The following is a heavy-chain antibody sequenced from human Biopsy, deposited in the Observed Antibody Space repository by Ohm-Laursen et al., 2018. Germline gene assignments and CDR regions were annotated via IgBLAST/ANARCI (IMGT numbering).Heavy chain of an antibody. D-gene: IGHD2/OR15-2a*01. CDR2: ISYDGSKT. CDR3: AKDKGTFNFYYYGMDV. J-gene: IGHJ6*02. CDR1: GFTFSNSG. Sequence: SLRLSCSAPGFTFSNSGMHWVRQAPGKGLEWVAAISYDGSKTDYGDSVKGRLNISRDNSKNTLDLQMSSLRVEDTAVYFCAKDKGTFNFYYYGMDVWGQGTTVTVSS. V-gene: IGHV3-30*18.